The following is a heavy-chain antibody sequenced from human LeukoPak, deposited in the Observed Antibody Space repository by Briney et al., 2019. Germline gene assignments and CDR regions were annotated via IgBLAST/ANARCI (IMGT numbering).Heavy chain of an antibody. Sequence: ASVKVSCKASGYTFTGYCMHWVRQAPGQGLECMGRINPNSGGTNYAQKFQGRVTMTRDTSISTAYMELSRLRSDDTAVYYCAPGSDSGYYRVGTYFDYWGQGTLVTVSS. J-gene: IGHJ4*02. CDR3: APGSDSGYYRVGTYFDY. CDR1: GYTFTGYC. V-gene: IGHV1-2*06. D-gene: IGHD5-12*01. CDR2: INPNSGGT.